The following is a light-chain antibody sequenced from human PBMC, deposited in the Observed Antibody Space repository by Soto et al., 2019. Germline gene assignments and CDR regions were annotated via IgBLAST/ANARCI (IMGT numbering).Light chain of an antibody. J-gene: IGKJ1*01. CDR2: KAS. CDR3: QQSYSTPRT. Sequence: DIQMTKSPSTLSGSVGDSFTITGRASQTISSWLAWYQQKPGKAPKLLIYKASTLKSGVPSRFSGSGSGTEFTLTISSLQPEEFATYYCQQSYSTPRTVGQGTKVDIK. CDR1: QTISSW. V-gene: IGKV1-5*03.